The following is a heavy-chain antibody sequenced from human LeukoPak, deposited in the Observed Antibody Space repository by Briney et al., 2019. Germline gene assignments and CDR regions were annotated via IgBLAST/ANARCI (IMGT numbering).Heavy chain of an antibody. Sequence: GESLKISCKGSGYSFTSYWIGWVRQMPGKGLEWMGIIYPGDSDTRYSPSFQGQVTISTDKSISTAYLQWSSLKASDTAMYYCAIAALEGPAAMRGIFDYWGQGTLVTVSS. CDR1: GYSFTSYW. V-gene: IGHV5-51*01. D-gene: IGHD2-2*01. CDR2: IYPGDSDT. J-gene: IGHJ4*02. CDR3: AIAALEGPAAMRGIFDY.